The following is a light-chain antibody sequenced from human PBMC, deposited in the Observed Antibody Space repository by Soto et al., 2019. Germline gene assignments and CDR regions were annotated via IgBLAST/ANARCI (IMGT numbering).Light chain of an antibody. CDR2: MNN. Sequence: QSVLTQPPSASGTPGQRVTISCSGSSSNIETNLVHWYQHLPGASPRLLIFMNNQRPSGVPDRFSGSKSGTSASLVISGLRSEDEADYYCVAWDDDLSARVFGGGTKVTVL. CDR3: VAWDDDLSARV. CDR1: SSNIETNL. J-gene: IGLJ3*02. V-gene: IGLV1-47*01.